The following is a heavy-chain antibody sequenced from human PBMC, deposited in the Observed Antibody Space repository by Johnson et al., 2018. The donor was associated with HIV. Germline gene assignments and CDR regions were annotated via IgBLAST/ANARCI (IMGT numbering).Heavy chain of an antibody. CDR1: GFTFSSYW. J-gene: IGHJ3*02. CDR2: IKQDGSEK. CDR3: ASPGVVVVMTRLGHDAFDI. Sequence: VQLVESGGGLVQPGGSLRLSCAASGFTFSSYWMSWVRQAPGKGLEWVANIKQDGSEKYYVDSVKGRFTISRDNAKNSLYLQMNSLRAEDTAVYYCASPGVVVVMTRLGHDAFDIWGQGTMVTVSS. D-gene: IGHD3-22*01. V-gene: IGHV3-7*01.